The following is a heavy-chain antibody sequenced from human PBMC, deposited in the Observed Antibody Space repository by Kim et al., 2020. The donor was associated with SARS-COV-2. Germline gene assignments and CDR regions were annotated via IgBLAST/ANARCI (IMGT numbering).Heavy chain of an antibody. D-gene: IGHD2-15*01. Sequence: GGSLRLSCAASGFTFSDYYMSWIRQAPGKGLEWVSYISSSSSTIFYADSVKGQFTISRDNAKNSLYLRMNSLRAEDTAVYYCARSHVVVVAAGPFDYWGQGTLVTVSS. CDR2: ISSSSSTI. CDR1: GFTFSDYY. V-gene: IGHV3-11*01. CDR3: ARSHVVVVAAGPFDY. J-gene: IGHJ4*02.